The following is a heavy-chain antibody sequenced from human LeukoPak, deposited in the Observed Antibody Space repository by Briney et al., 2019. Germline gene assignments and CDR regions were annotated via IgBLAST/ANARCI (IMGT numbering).Heavy chain of an antibody. D-gene: IGHD1-7*01. J-gene: IGHJ6*02. V-gene: IGHV3-21*01. Sequence: GGSLRLSCAASGFTFTNYAMTWVRQAPGKGLEWVSSISSSSSYIYYADSVKGRFTISRDNAKNSLYLQMNSLRAEDTAVYYCARDPSEELELRYYYGMDVWGQGTTVTVSS. CDR2: ISSSSSYI. CDR1: GFTFTNYA. CDR3: ARDPSEELELRYYYGMDV.